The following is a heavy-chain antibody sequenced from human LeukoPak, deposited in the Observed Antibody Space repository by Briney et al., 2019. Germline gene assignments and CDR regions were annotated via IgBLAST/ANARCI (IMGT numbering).Heavy chain of an antibody. CDR2: FYYSGST. CDR3: ARHTGYSSSWYCFDY. Sequence: SETLSLTCTVSGGSISSYYWSWIRQPPGKGLEWIGYFYYSGSTNYNPSLKSRVTISVDTSKNQFSLKLSSVTAADTAVYYCARHTGYSSSWYCFDYWGQGTLVTVSS. D-gene: IGHD6-13*01. J-gene: IGHJ4*02. V-gene: IGHV4-59*01. CDR1: GGSISSYY.